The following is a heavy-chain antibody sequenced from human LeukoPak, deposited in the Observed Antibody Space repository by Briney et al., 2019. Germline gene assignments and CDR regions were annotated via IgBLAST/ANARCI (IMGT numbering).Heavy chain of an antibody. CDR1: GGSISSGSYY. J-gene: IGHJ6*03. Sequence: SETLSLTCTVSGGSISSGSYYWSWIRQPAGKGLEWIERIYTSGSTNYNPSLKSRVTISVDTSKNQFSLKLSSVTAADTAVYYCAREDLAYYYYYMDVWGKGTTVTVSS. CDR2: IYTSGST. V-gene: IGHV4-61*02. D-gene: IGHD3-3*01. CDR3: AREDLAYYYYYMDV.